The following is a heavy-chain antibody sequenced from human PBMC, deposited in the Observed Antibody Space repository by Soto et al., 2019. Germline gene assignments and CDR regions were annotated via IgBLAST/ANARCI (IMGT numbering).Heavy chain of an antibody. J-gene: IGHJ3*02. CDR2: IGTSGHA. CDR1: GFTFSGHG. CDR3: ARGGGFGEQYSDAFDI. V-gene: IGHV3-13*01. Sequence: EVQLVETGGGLVQAGGSLRLSCAASGFTFSGHGMHWVRQAAGERLEWVSVIGTSGHAFYADSVKGRFTITREDAKNSVYLQMKSLRDGDTAVYYCARGGGFGEQYSDAFDIWGQGTMVTVSS. D-gene: IGHD3-10*01.